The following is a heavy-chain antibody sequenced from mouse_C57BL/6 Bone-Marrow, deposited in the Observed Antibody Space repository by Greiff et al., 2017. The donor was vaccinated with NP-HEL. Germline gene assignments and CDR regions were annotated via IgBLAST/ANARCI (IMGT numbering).Heavy chain of an antibody. Sequence: DVQLVESGGGLVKPGGSLKLSCAASGFTFSSYAMSWVRQTPEKRLEWVATISDGGSYTYYPDNVKGRFTISRDNAKNNLYLQMSHLKSEDTAMYYCARDQPIYYGNYAAYWGQGTLVTVSA. CDR2: ISDGGSYT. CDR1: GFTFSSYA. V-gene: IGHV5-4*01. D-gene: IGHD2-1*01. CDR3: ARDQPIYYGNYAAY. J-gene: IGHJ3*01.